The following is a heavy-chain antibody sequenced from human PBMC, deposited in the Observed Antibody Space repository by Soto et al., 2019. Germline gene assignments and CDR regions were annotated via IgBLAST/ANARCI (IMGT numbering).Heavy chain of an antibody. D-gene: IGHD3-22*01. V-gene: IGHV3-30-3*01. CDR2: ISDDGNTK. Sequence: QVQLVESGGGVVQPGTSLRLSCAASGFTFSTYAMYWVRQAPGRGLEWVAVISDDGNTKYYADSVKGRFTISRDNSRNTLYLQIYSLRAEDAAVCYCASSYFYDSGGYYPFDYWGQGTRVTVSS. J-gene: IGHJ4*02. CDR3: ASSYFYDSGGYYPFDY. CDR1: GFTFSTYA.